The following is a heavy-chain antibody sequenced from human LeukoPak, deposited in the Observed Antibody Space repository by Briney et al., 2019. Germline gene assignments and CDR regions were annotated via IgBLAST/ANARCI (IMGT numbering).Heavy chain of an antibody. CDR2: IYYSGST. Sequence: SETLSLTCTVSGGSISSSSYYWGWIRQPPGKGLEWIGSIYYSGSTYYNPSLKSRVTISVDTSKNQFSLKLSSVTAADTAVYYCARQTIFGVVINYYYYMDVWGKGTTVTVSS. D-gene: IGHD3-3*01. J-gene: IGHJ6*03. CDR3: ARQTIFGVVINYYYYMDV. CDR1: GGSISSSSYY. V-gene: IGHV4-39*01.